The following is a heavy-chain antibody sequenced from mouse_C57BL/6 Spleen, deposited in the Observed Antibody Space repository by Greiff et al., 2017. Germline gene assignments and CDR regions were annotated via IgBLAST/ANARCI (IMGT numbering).Heavy chain of an antibody. CDR3: AREGGYDYEGWYFDV. V-gene: IGHV1-76*01. J-gene: IGHJ1*03. CDR2: IYPGSGNT. CDR1: GYTFTDYY. Sequence: QVQLQQSGAELVRPGASVKLSCKASGYTFTDYYINWVKQRPGQGLEWIARIYPGSGNTYYTEKFTGKATLTAEKSSSTAYMQLSSLTAEDSAVYFCAREGGYDYEGWYFDVWGTGTTVTVSS. D-gene: IGHD2-4*01.